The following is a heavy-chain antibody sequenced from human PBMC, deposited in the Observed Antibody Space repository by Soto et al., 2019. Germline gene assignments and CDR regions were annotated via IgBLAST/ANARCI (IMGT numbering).Heavy chain of an antibody. CDR3: ARRFPYSSNWDFDY. CDR2: ISYSGST. CDR1: GGSISSTNYY. Sequence: SETLSLTCTVSGGSISSTNYYWGWIRQPPGKGLEWIGSISYSGSTYYNPSLKRRVTISVDTSRKQFSRKLSSVTAADPAVYYCARRFPYSSNWDFDYWGQGTLVTVSS. V-gene: IGHV4-39*01. J-gene: IGHJ4*02. D-gene: IGHD6-13*01.